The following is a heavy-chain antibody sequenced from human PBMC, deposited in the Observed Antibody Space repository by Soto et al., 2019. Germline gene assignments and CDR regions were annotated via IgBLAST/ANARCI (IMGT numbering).Heavy chain of an antibody. CDR2: ISGSGGST. V-gene: IGHV3-23*01. CDR3: AKDIVPDSSGYSDAFDI. J-gene: IGHJ3*02. CDR1: GFTFSSYA. Sequence: EVQLLESGGGLVQPGGSLRLSCAASGFTFSSYAMSWVRQAPGKGLEWVSAISGSGGSTYYADSVKGRFTISRDNSKNTLYLQMNSLRAEDTAVYYCAKDIVPDSSGYSDAFDIWGRGTMVTVSS. D-gene: IGHD3-22*01.